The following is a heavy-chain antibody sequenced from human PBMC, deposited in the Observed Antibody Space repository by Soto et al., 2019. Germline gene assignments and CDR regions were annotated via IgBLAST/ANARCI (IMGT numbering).Heavy chain of an antibody. D-gene: IGHD1-26*01. V-gene: IGHV3-7*03. J-gene: IGHJ4*02. CDR3: AREEVGATTGY. Sequence: YVDSVKGRFTISRDNAKNSLYLQMNSLRAEDTAVYYCAREEVGATTGYWGQGTLVTVSS.